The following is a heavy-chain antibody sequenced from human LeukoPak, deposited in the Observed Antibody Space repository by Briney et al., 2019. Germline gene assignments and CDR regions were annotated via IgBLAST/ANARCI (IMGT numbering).Heavy chain of an antibody. V-gene: IGHV4-38-2*02. Sequence: SEALSLTCTVSGYSISSGYYWGWIRQPPGKGLEWIGSIYHSGSTYYNPSLKSRVTISVDTSKNQFSLKLSSVTAADTAVYYCARHRSGWLQSSFDYWGQGTLVTVSS. D-gene: IGHD5-24*01. CDR2: IYHSGST. J-gene: IGHJ4*02. CDR3: ARHRSGWLQSSFDY. CDR1: GYSISSGYY.